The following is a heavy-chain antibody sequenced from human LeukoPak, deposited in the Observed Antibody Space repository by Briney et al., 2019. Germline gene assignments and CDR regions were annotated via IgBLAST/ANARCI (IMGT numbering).Heavy chain of an antibody. D-gene: IGHD3-10*01. J-gene: IGHJ4*02. CDR3: AKGDYYYGSGSYLVY. CDR2: ISGTGGST. V-gene: IGHV3-23*01. CDR1: GFTFSSYA. Sequence: GGSLRLSCAASGFTFSSYAMSWVRQAPGKGLEWVSAISGTGGSTYYADSVKGRFTISRDNSKNTLYLQMNSLRAEDTAVYYCAKGDYYYGSGSYLVYWGQGTLVTVSS.